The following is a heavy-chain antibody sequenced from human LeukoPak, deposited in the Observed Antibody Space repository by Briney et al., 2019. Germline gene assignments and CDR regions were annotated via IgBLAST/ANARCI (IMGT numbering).Heavy chain of an antibody. V-gene: IGHV3-20*04. CDR3: AKGSIVGATSYYYMDV. Sequence: PGGSLRLSCAASGFTFDDYGMSWVRQAPGKGLEWVSGINWNGGSTGYADSVKGRFTISRDNAKNSLYLQMNSLRAEDTAVYYCAKGSIVGATSYYYMDVWGKGTTVTISS. CDR1: GFTFDDYG. CDR2: INWNGGST. J-gene: IGHJ6*03. D-gene: IGHD1-26*01.